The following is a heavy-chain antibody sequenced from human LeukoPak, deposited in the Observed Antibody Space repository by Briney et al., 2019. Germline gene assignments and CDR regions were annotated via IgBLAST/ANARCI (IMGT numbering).Heavy chain of an antibody. J-gene: IGHJ4*02. Sequence: PSETLSLTCTVSGGSISSGDYYWSWIRQPPGKGLEWIGYIYYSGSTYYNPSLKSPITISVDTSKNQFSLKLSSVTAADTAVYYCASSSIAARNFDYWGQGTLVTVSS. CDR1: GGSISSGDYY. CDR2: IYYSGST. CDR3: ASSSIAARNFDY. V-gene: IGHV4-30-4*08. D-gene: IGHD6-6*01.